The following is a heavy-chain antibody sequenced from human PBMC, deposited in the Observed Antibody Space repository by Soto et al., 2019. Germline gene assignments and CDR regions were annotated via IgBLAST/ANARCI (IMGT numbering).Heavy chain of an antibody. J-gene: IGHJ6*02. D-gene: IGHD2-15*01. Sequence: PSETLSLTCSVSGASITSNYWTWIRQPPGKGLEWIGSIFYSGSTYYNPSLKSRVTISVDTSKNQFSLKLSSVTAADTAVYYCARHLTYCSAGSCYSDFPYYGMDVWGQGTTVTVSS. V-gene: IGHV4-39*01. CDR1: GASITSNY. CDR3: ARHLTYCSAGSCYSDFPYYGMDV. CDR2: IFYSGST.